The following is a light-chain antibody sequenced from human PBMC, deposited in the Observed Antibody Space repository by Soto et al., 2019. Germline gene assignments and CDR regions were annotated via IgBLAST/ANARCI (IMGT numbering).Light chain of an antibody. V-gene: IGLV2-14*01. CDR1: SSDVGGYNY. CDR3: SSYTSSSTLEGPYV. J-gene: IGLJ1*01. Sequence: QSVLTQPASVSGSPGQSITISCTGTSSDVGGYNYVSWYQQHPGKAPKLMIYDVSNRPSGVSNRLSGSKSGNTASLTISGLQAEDEADYYCSSYTSSSTLEGPYVFVTGTKVTV. CDR2: DVS.